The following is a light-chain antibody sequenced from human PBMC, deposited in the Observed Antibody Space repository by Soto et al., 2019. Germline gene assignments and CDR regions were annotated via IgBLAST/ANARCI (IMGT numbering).Light chain of an antibody. CDR3: SSYTDNNTLV. CDR2: EVS. CDR1: SSDVGDYNY. J-gene: IGLJ2*01. V-gene: IGLV2-14*01. Sequence: QSALTQPASVSGSPGQSITISCTATSSDVGDYNYVSWYQLHPGKAPKLMIYEVSNRPSWVSNRFSGSKSGNTASLTISGIKTEDEADYCCSSYTDNNTLVFGGGTKLTVL.